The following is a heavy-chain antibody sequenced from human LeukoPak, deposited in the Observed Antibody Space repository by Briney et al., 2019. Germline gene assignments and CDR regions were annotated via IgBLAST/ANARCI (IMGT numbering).Heavy chain of an antibody. CDR1: GFTFSNFL. CDR3: ARESGGLDFDF. CDR2: ISYDGSDK. J-gene: IGHJ4*02. D-gene: IGHD3-16*01. V-gene: IGHV3-30-3*01. Sequence: GGSLRLSCAASGFTFSNFLMHWVRQAPGKGLEWVAVISYDGSDKNYGDSVKGRFTISRDNAKNSLYLQMNSLRAEDTAVYYCARESGGLDFDFWGRGTLVTVSS.